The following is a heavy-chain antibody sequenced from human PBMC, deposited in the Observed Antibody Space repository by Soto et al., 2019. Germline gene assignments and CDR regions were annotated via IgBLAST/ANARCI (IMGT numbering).Heavy chain of an antibody. CDR2: IYYSGST. D-gene: IGHD3-9*01. CDR1: GGSISSYY. CDR3: ARGYFDWLSLDY. Sequence: PSETLSLTCTVSGGSISSYYWSWIRQPPGKGLEWIGYIYYSGSTNYNPSLKSRVTISVDTSKNQFSLKLSSVTAADTAVYYCARGYFDWLSLDYWGQGTLVTVSS. J-gene: IGHJ4*02. V-gene: IGHV4-59*01.